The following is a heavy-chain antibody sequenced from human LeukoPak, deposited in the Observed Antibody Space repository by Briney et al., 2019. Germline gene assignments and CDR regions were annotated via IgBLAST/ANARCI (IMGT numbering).Heavy chain of an antibody. Sequence: SETLSLTCAVYGGSFSGYYWSWIRQPPGKGLEWIGEINHSGSTNYNPSLKSRVTISVDTSKNQFSLKLSSVTAADTAVYYCARVTDDYGDYRFFDYWGQGTLVTVSS. D-gene: IGHD4-17*01. CDR2: INHSGST. CDR1: GGSFSGYY. J-gene: IGHJ4*02. CDR3: ARVTDDYGDYRFFDY. V-gene: IGHV4-34*01.